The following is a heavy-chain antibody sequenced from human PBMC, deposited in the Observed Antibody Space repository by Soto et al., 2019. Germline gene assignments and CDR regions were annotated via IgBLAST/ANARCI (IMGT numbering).Heavy chain of an antibody. CDR2: IYHSGRT. Sequence: QVQLQESGPGLVKPSDTLSLTCAVSGYSITNTNWWTWVRQPPGKGLEWIGYIYHSGRTYNNPSVKSGVTTSVDTSKNQFSLKLSSVTAVETAVYYCARSHYDDGLDVWGRGTMVTVSS. J-gene: IGHJ3*01. V-gene: IGHV4-28*01. CDR3: ARSHYDDGLDV. CDR1: GYSITNTNW. D-gene: IGHD3-22*01.